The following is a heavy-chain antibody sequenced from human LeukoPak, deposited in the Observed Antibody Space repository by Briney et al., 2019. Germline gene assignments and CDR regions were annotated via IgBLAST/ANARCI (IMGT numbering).Heavy chain of an antibody. V-gene: IGHV3-30*02. CDR3: AKDTSHYYGYSLSGYMDV. D-gene: IGHD3-10*01. CDR1: GFTFSSYG. CDR2: IRYDGSNK. J-gene: IGHJ6*03. Sequence: GGSLRLSCAASGFTFSSYGMHWVRQAPGKGLEWVAFIRYDGSNKYCADSVKGRFTISRDNSKNTLYLQMNSLRAEDTAVYYCAKDTSHYYGYSLSGYMDVWGKGTTATVSS.